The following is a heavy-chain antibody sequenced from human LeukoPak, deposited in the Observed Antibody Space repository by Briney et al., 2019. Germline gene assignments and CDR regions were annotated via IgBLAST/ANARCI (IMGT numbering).Heavy chain of an antibody. V-gene: IGHV1-69*05. CDR3: AREGTGGVDRDAFDI. CDR2: IIPIFGTA. D-gene: IGHD3-16*01. Sequence: SVKVSCKASGGTFSSYAISWVRQAPGQGLEWMGGIIPIFGTANYAQKFQGRVTITTDESTSTAYMELSSLRSEDTAVYHCAREGTGGVDRDAFDIWGQGTMVTVSS. J-gene: IGHJ3*02. CDR1: GGTFSSYA.